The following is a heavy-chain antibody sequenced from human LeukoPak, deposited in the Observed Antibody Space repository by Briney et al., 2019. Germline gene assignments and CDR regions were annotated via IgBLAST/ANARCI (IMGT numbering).Heavy chain of an antibody. CDR1: GYSISSGYY. CDR3: ARGLLHRGYAFDI. Sequence: SETLSLTCTVSGYSISSGYYWGWIRQPAGKGLEWIGRIYSSGSTNYNPSPKSRVTISVDTSKNQFSLKLRSVTAADTAVYYCARGLLHRGYAFDIWGRGTMVTVSS. J-gene: IGHJ3*02. V-gene: IGHV4-38-2*02. CDR2: IYSSGST. D-gene: IGHD3-22*01.